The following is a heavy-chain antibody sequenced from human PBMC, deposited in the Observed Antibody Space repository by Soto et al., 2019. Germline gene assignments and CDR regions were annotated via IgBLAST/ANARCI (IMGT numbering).Heavy chain of an antibody. D-gene: IGHD6-13*01. J-gene: IGHJ6*02. V-gene: IGHV3-23*01. CDR2: ISGSGGST. Sequence: PGGSLRLFCAASGFTFSSYAMSWVRQAPGKGLEWVSAISGSGGSTYYADSVKGRFTISRDNSKNTLYLQMNSLRAEDTAVYYCAKGTAANYYGMDVWGQGTTVTVSS. CDR3: AKGTAANYYGMDV. CDR1: GFTFSSYA.